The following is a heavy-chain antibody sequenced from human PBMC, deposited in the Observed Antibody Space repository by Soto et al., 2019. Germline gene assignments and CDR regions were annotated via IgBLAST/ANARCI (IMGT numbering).Heavy chain of an antibody. V-gene: IGHV2-5*02. CDR3: AHGRGGFGWNDGDFDF. CDR1: GLSLTARPVG. D-gene: IGHD1-1*01. Sequence: QITLKESGPTLVKPTETLTLTCSFSGLSLTARPVGGGWIRQPPGKALECLALIYWDDDKRYSQSLRSRLAITQDPSKNRVVLTITNVDHMDTANYYCAHGRGGFGWNDGDFDFWGQGTLVTVSS. CDR2: IYWDDDK. J-gene: IGHJ4*01.